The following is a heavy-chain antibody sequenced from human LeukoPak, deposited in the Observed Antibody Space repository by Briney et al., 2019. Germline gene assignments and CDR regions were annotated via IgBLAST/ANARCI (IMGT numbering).Heavy chain of an antibody. CDR3: ARSYCGGGSCGAFDI. CDR2: IYYSGNT. V-gene: IGHV4-59*01. CDR1: GGSISSYY. J-gene: IGHJ3*02. D-gene: IGHD2-15*01. Sequence: KPSETLSLTCTVSGGSISSYYWSWIRQPPGEGLEWIGYIYYSGNTNYNPSLKSRVTISVDTSKNQFSLRLSSVTAADTAVYYCARSYCGGGSCGAFDIWGQGTMVTVSS.